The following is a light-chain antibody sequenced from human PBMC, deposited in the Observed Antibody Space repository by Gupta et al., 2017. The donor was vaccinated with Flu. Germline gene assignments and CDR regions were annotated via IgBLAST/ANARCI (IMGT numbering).Light chain of an antibody. CDR1: NIGGRL. CDR2: DND. CDR3: QLWDPRSDQVV. Sequence: SYVLTQPPSVSVAPGQTATITCGGENIGGRLVHWYQQKAGQAPLLVVTDNDDRPPGIPERFSGSNSGDTATLTIRRVETGEEADYYCQLWDPRSDQVVFGGGTKLTVL. J-gene: IGLJ2*01. V-gene: IGLV3-21*02.